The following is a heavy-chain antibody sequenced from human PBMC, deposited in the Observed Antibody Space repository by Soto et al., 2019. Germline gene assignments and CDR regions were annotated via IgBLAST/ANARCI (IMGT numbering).Heavy chain of an antibody. CDR2: IYWNDDK. CDR3: AHSLYCSAGSCYFDY. V-gene: IGHV2-5*01. D-gene: IGHD2-15*01. J-gene: IGHJ4*02. CDR1: VFSLSISGVG. Sequence: QITLKESGPTLVKATQTLTLTCTFSVFSLSISGVGVGWIRQPPGEALEWLALIYWNDDKSYRPSLKRRVTITRDTSKNQVVLTMTNMDPVDTATYYGAHSLYCSAGSCYFDYWGQGTLVTVSS.